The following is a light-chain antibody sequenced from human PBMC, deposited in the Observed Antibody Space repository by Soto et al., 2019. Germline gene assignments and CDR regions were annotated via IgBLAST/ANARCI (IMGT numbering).Light chain of an antibody. J-gene: IGLJ3*02. CDR3: NSYTSSSPFWV. CDR2: EVI. CDR1: SSDVGGHNH. V-gene: IGLV2-14*01. Sequence: QSALTQPASVSGSPGQSITISCTGSSSDVGGHNHVSWYQHHPGKVPKLMIYEVINRPSGVSNRFSGSKSGNTASLTISGLQAEDEAYSYFNSYTSSSPFWVFCGGTKLTVL.